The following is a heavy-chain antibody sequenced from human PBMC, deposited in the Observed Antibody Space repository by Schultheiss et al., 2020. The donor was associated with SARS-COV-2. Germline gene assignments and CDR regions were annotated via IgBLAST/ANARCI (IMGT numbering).Heavy chain of an antibody. CDR3: ARGLFLPKTDSRYFDV. D-gene: IGHD2-21*02. J-gene: IGHJ2*01. Sequence: SETLSLTCAVYGGSISGYYWSWIRQPPGKGLEWIGEINHSGSTNYNPSLKSRVTISVDTSKNQFSLKLSSVTAADTAVYYCARGLFLPKTDSRYFDVWGRGTLVTVSS. CDR1: GGSISGYY. V-gene: IGHV4-34*01. CDR2: INHSGST.